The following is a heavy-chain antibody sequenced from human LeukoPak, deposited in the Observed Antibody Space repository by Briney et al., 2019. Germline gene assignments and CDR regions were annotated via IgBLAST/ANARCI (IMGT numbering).Heavy chain of an antibody. D-gene: IGHD4-17*01. CDR3: ARTDDYGDYDYYGMDV. J-gene: IGHJ6*02. CDR1: GYTFTSYY. CDR2: INPNSGGT. Sequence: ASVKVSCKSSGYTFTSYYMYWVRQAPGQGLEWMGWINPNSGGTNYAQKFQGRVTMTRDTSISTAYMELSRLRFDDTAVYYCARTDDYGDYDYYGMDVWGQGTTVTVSS. V-gene: IGHV1-2*02.